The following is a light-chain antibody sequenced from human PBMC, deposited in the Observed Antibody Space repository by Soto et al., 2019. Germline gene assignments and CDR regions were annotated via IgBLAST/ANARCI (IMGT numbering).Light chain of an antibody. V-gene: IGKV4-1*01. Sequence: DIVMTQSPDSLAVSLGERATINCKSSQSVLYSSNSKNYLAWYQLKPGQAPKMLIYWASTRESGVPDRFRGSGSGTDFTLTISSLQAEDVAVYYCQQYYSSPSFGQGTKVEIK. CDR3: QQYYSSPS. CDR1: QSVLYSSNSKNY. CDR2: WAS. J-gene: IGKJ1*01.